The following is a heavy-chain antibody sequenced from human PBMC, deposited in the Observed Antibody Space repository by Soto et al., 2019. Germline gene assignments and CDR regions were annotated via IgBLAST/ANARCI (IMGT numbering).Heavy chain of an antibody. CDR3: ARHAGLKRVFDP. Sequence: QVQLQQWGAGLLKPSETQSLTCAVYGGSFSGYYWSWIRQPPGKGLEWIGEINHSGSTNYNPSLKSRVTISVDTSKNQFSLKLNSVTAADTAVYYCARHAGLKRVFDPWGQGTLVTVSS. CDR1: GGSFSGYY. CDR2: INHSGST. V-gene: IGHV4-34*01. J-gene: IGHJ5*02.